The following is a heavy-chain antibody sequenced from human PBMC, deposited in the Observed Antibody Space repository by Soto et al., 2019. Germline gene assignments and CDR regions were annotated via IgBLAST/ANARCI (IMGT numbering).Heavy chain of an antibody. Sequence: VGSLRLSCAASGFTFSDFAMSWVRQAPGEGLEWVSSISGSAGSTFYADSVKGRFTISRDNSRNTVSLQMSSLRAEDTAVYYCAKEISSTRFPLDSWGQGTLVTVSS. V-gene: IGHV3-23*01. J-gene: IGHJ4*02. D-gene: IGHD6-13*01. CDR3: AKEISSTRFPLDS. CDR2: ISGSAGST. CDR1: GFTFSDFA.